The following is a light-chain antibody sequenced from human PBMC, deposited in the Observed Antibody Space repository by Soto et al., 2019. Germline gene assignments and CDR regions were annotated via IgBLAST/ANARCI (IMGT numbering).Light chain of an antibody. Sequence: ENVFTQSPGTLSLAPGERATLSCRASQSVSSRYLAWYQQQPGQAPRLLIYGASSRETGIPDRFSGSGAGTEFTLTISRLEPEDFAVDYCQQYSTSTWTFGQGTKVDIK. CDR2: GAS. V-gene: IGKV3-20*01. J-gene: IGKJ1*01. CDR3: QQYSTSTWT. CDR1: QSVSSRY.